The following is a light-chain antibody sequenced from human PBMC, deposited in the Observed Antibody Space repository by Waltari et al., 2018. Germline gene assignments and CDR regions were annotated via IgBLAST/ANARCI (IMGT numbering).Light chain of an antibody. CDR2: GAS. CDR1: QDIKSW. V-gene: IGKV1-12*01. Sequence: DIQMTQSPSSVSASVGDRVTIACRASQDIKSWLGWYQQRPGRAPKLLIYGASNLNPGVPSRFSGSGSGTHFTLTISNLQPDDFASYFCQQADSSPVTFGGGTKVDMK. J-gene: IGKJ4*01. CDR3: QQADSSPVT.